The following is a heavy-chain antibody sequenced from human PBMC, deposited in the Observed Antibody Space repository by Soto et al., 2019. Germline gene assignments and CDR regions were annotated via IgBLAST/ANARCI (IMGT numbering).Heavy chain of an antibody. J-gene: IGHJ4*02. CDR1: GFTFSNYD. Sequence: QVHLVESGGGVVQPGRSLRLSCEASGFTFSNYDIHWVRQAPGKGLEWVAVTSYDGSKKYNGDSVKGRFTISRDNSKNTLYLQMNSLRTEDTAVYYCARDDLHLKEAVRIAVAGLVGDYWGQGSLVTVSS. CDR2: TSYDGSKK. D-gene: IGHD6-19*01. V-gene: IGHV3-30*03. CDR3: ARDDLHLKEAVRIAVAGLVGDY.